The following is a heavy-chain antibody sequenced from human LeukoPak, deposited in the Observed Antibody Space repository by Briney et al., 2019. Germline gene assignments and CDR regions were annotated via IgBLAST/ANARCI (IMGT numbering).Heavy chain of an antibody. Sequence: ASVKVSCKASGYTFTSYAMHWVRQAPGQRLEWMGWINAGNGNTKYSQKFQGRVTITRDTSASTAYMELSSLRSEDTAVYYCARVGGGLLKKIVVVPAAIGGGFLDYWGQGTLVTVSS. CDR3: ARVGGGLLKKIVVVPAAIGGGFLDY. J-gene: IGHJ4*02. CDR2: INAGNGNT. D-gene: IGHD2-2*01. CDR1: GYTFTSYA. V-gene: IGHV1-3*01.